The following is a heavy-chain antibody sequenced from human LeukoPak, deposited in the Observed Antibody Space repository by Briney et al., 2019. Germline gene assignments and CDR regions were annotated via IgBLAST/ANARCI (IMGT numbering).Heavy chain of an antibody. D-gene: IGHD5-12*01. CDR1: DYSISSGYY. CDR3: ARPRGYSGYDFDY. V-gene: IGHV4-38-2*02. Sequence: PSETLSLTCTVSDYSISSGYYWGWIRQPPGKGLEWIGSIYHSGSTYYNPSLKSRVTISVDTSKNQFSLKLNSVTSADTAVYYCARPRGYSGYDFDYWGQGTLVTVSS. J-gene: IGHJ4*02. CDR2: IYHSGST.